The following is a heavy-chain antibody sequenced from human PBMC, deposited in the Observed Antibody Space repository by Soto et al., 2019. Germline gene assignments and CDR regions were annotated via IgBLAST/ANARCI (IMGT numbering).Heavy chain of an antibody. CDR3: ARQTEGAFDI. CDR2: MNPNSGNT. J-gene: IGHJ3*02. V-gene: IGHV1-8*01. CDR1: GYTFTSYD. Sequence: ASVKVSCKASGYTFTSYDINWVRQATGQGLEWMGWMNPNSGNTGYAQKFQGRVTMTRDTSTSTVYMELSSLRSEDTAVYYCARQTEGAFDIWGQGTMVTVSS.